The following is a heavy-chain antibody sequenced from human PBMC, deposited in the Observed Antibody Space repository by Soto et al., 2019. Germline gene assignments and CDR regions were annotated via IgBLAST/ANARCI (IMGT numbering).Heavy chain of an antibody. J-gene: IGHJ4*02. CDR2: ISTTSTYI. V-gene: IGHV3-21*01. Sequence: GGSLRLSCAGSGFIFSGYSMNWVRQAPGKGLEWVSSISTTSTYIYYADSVKGRFTVSRDNAKNSLYLQMTGLRPEDTAMYYCARDGIVGTTDFFDYWGQGTLVTVSP. CDR1: GFIFSGYS. D-gene: IGHD1-26*01. CDR3: ARDGIVGTTDFFDY.